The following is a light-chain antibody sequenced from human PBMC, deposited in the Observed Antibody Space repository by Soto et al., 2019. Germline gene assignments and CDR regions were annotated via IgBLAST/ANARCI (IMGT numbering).Light chain of an antibody. CDR1: QSISSSY. CDR3: QHYETSLKT. V-gene: IGKV3-20*01. J-gene: IGKJ1*01. CDR2: GAS. Sequence: IVVTQSPGTLSLSPGERATLSCRASQSISSSYLAWYQQKPGQAPRLLIYGASNRATGIPDRISGSGSGTDFTLTISRLEPEDFAVYYCQHYETSLKTFGQGTEVE.